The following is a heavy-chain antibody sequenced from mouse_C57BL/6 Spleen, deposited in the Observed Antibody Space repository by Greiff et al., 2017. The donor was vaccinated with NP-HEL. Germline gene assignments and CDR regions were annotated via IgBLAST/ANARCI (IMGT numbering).Heavy chain of an antibody. Sequence: EVKVVESGPGMVKPSQSLSLTCTVTGYSITSGYDWHWIRHFPGNKLEWMGYISYSGSTNYNPSLKSRISITHDTSKNHFFLKLNSVTTEDTATYYCARAPYYYAMDYWGQGTSVTVSS. J-gene: IGHJ4*01. CDR2: ISYSGST. CDR3: ARAPYYYAMDY. CDR1: GYSITSGYD. V-gene: IGHV3-1*01.